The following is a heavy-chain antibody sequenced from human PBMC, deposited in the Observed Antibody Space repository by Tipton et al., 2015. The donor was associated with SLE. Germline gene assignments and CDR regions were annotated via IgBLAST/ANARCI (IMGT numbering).Heavy chain of an antibody. D-gene: IGHD1-1*01. Sequence: KPSQTLSLTCAVYGESFNGYFWTWIRQPPGKGLEWIAEIIHSGVTNYNPSLRSRVTIPVDMSKNQVSLKLSSVTAADTAVYYCARVAPTEVFDYWGQGTLVTVSS. CDR1: GESFNGYF. V-gene: IGHV4-34*12. CDR2: IIHSGVT. J-gene: IGHJ4*02. CDR3: ARVAPTEVFDY.